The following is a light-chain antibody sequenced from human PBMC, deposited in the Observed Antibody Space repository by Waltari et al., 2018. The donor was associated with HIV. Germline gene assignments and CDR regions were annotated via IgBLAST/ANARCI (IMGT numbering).Light chain of an antibody. CDR3: SSYAGSKNRVV. V-gene: IGLV2-8*01. Sequence: QSALTQSPSASGSPGQAVPISCTGTSSDIGSYDYVSWYQQHTRKAPKLIIYDVYKRHSGVPDRFSGSKSGNTASLTVSGLQTEDEATYYCSSYAGSKNRVVFGGGTFLTVL. CDR2: DVY. CDR1: SSDIGSYDY. J-gene: IGLJ2*01.